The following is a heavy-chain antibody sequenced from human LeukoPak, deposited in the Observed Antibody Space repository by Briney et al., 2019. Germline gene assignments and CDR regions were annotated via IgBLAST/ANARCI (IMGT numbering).Heavy chain of an antibody. CDR2: ISAYNGNT. V-gene: IGHV1-18*01. CDR1: GYTFTSYG. D-gene: IGHD2-21*02. Sequence: ASVNVSCKASGYTFTSYGISWLRQAPGQGLEGMGWISAYNGNTNYAQKLQGRVTLTTDTSTSTAYLQLMSLRSDDTAVYYCARVGVVVTANFDYWGQGTLVTVSS. CDR3: ARVGVVVTANFDY. J-gene: IGHJ4*02.